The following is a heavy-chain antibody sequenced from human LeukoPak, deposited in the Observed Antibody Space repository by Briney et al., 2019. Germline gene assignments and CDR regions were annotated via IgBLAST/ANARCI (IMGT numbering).Heavy chain of an antibody. Sequence: GGSLRLSCTASGFTFGDYAMSWVRQAPGKGLEWVGFIRSKAYGGTTEYAASVKGRFTISRDDSKSIAYLQMNSLKTEDTAVYYCTRGLWSSSPPYYYGSGSYYGDDYWGQGTLVTVSS. D-gene: IGHD3-10*01. CDR1: GFTFGDYA. CDR3: TRGLWSSSPPYYYGSGSYYGDDY. J-gene: IGHJ4*02. V-gene: IGHV3-49*04. CDR2: IRSKAYGGTT.